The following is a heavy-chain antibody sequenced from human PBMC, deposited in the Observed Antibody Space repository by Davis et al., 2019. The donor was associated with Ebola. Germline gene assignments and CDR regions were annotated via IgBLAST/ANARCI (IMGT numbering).Heavy chain of an antibody. J-gene: IGHJ4*02. V-gene: IGHV3-64D*08. CDR1: GFTFSNYA. CDR2: ISNDGGNT. Sequence: GESLKISCSASGFTFSNYAMHWVRQAPGKGLEYVSSISNDGGNTFYADSVQGRFAISRDNSKNTLYLQMGSLRAEDTAIYYCVKRCGGVCYSYDYWGQGTLVTVSS. D-gene: IGHD2-21*02. CDR3: VKRCGGVCYSYDY.